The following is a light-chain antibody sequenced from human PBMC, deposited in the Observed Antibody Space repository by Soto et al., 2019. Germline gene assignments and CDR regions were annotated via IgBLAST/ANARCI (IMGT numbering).Light chain of an antibody. CDR1: SSNIGAGYD. Sequence: QSVLTQPPSVSGAPGQRVTISCTGSSSNIGAGYDVHWYQQLPGTAPKLLIYVNSTRPSGVPDRFSGSKSGTSASLAITGLQAEDEADYYCQSYDSSLSGLVFGTGTKLTVL. J-gene: IGLJ1*01. CDR2: VNS. CDR3: QSYDSSLSGLV. V-gene: IGLV1-40*01.